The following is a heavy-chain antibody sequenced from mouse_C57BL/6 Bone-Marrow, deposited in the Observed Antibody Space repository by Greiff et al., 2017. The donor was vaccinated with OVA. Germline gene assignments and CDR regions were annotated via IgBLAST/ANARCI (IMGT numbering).Heavy chain of an antibody. J-gene: IGHJ2*01. CDR3: ARRFTDYYGSSYYFDD. Sequence: EVKLVESGGGLVKPGGSLKLSCAASGFTFSDYGMHWVRQAPEKGLEWVAYISSCSSTIYYADTVKGRFTISRDNAKNTLFLQLTSLRSEDTALYYCARRFTDYYGSSYYFDDWGQGTTLTVSS. CDR1: GFTFSDYG. D-gene: IGHD1-1*01. V-gene: IGHV5-17*01. CDR2: ISSCSSTI.